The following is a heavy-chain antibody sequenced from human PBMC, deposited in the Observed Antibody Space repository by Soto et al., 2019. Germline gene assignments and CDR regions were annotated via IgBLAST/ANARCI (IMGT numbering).Heavy chain of an antibody. V-gene: IGHV1-46*01. J-gene: IGHJ6*04. CDR3: ATPTYSSKVSIYYGKDV. D-gene: IGHD6-13*01. CDR2: INPSGGST. CDR1: GYTFTSYY. Sequence: ASVKVSCKAAGYTFTSYYMHWVRQAPGQGLEWMGIINPSGGSTSYAQKFQGRVTMTRDTSTSTVYMELSSLRSEDTAVYYCATPTYSSKVSIYYGKDVWGKGTTVTVS.